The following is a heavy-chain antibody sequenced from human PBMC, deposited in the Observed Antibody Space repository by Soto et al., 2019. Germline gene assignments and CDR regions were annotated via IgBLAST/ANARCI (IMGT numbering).Heavy chain of an antibody. CDR3: ARENWYSLDV. J-gene: IGHJ6*02. Sequence: EVQLVESGGGSVQPGGSLRLSCAASGFSFSSYFMAWVRQVPGEGLVSVSHVPGDGTRASYADSVRGRFPISRDNAKKTLYLQMDSLRDEDTAIYYCARENWYSLDVWGQGTTVTVSS. V-gene: IGHV3-74*01. CDR1: GFSFSSYF. CDR2: VPGDGTRA. D-gene: IGHD1-26*01.